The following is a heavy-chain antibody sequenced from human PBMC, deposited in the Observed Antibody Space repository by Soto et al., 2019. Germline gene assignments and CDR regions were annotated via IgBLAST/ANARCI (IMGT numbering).Heavy chain of an antibody. J-gene: IGHJ4*02. V-gene: IGHV4-31*03. D-gene: IGHD4-17*01. Sequence: SETLPLTCTVSGGSISSGGYYWSWIRQHPGKGLEWIGYIYYSGSTYYNPSLKSRVTISVDTSKNQFSLKLSSVTAADTAVYYCARAGHYDYGDYMPRYWGQGTLVTVSS. CDR1: GGSISSGGYY. CDR2: IYYSGST. CDR3: ARAGHYDYGDYMPRY.